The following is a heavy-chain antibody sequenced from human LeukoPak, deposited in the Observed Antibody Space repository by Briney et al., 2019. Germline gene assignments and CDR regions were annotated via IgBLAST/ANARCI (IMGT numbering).Heavy chain of an antibody. J-gene: IGHJ5*02. CDR2: ITTGGPNT. D-gene: IGHD7-27*01. Sequence: GGSLRLSCTASGFTFSSYTMSWVRQAPGKGLRWVSTITTGGPNTYYADSVKGRFTVSRDDSKNTLYLQMNSLRAEDTAVYYCAKDGGLWVSAHWGGSWGRGTLVTVSS. CDR3: AKDGGLWVSAHWGGS. CDR1: GFTFSSYT. V-gene: IGHV3-23*01.